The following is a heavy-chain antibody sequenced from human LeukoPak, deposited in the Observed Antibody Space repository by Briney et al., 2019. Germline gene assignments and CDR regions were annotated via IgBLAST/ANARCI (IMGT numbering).Heavy chain of an antibody. J-gene: IGHJ4*02. CDR1: GGSISSYY. CDR2: IYYSGST. CDR3: AIGFGEWELPDY. D-gene: IGHD1-26*01. Sequence: SETLSLTCTVSGGSISSYYWSWIRQPPGKGLEWIGYIYYSGSTNYNPSLKSRVTISVGTSKNQFSLKLSSVTAADTAVYYCAIGFGEWELPDYWGQGTLVTVSS. V-gene: IGHV4-59*01.